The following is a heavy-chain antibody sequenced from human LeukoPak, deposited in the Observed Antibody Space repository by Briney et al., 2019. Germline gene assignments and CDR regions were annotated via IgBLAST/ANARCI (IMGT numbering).Heavy chain of an antibody. J-gene: IGHJ3*02. V-gene: IGHV3-53*01. D-gene: IGHD3-22*01. CDR3: ATKDSSGYIAAFDI. CDR2: IYSGGST. Sequence: PGGSLRLSCAASGFTVSSNYMSWVRQAPGKGLEWVSVIYSGGSTSYAASVKGRFTISRDNSKNTLYLQMNSLRAEDTAVYYCATKDSSGYIAAFDIWGQGTMVTVSS. CDR1: GFTVSSNY.